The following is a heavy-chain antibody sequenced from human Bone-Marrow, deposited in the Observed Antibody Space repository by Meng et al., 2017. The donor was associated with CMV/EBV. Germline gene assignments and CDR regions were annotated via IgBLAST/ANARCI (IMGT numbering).Heavy chain of an antibody. J-gene: IGHJ6*02. D-gene: IGHD2-2*02. CDR3: ARAYCSSTTCYNRGYYVKGLDV. V-gene: IGHV1-69*05. CDR2: IIPMFSTA. Sequence: SVKVSCKASGGTFSSYAINWVRQAPGQGLEWMEGIIPMFSTADYAQKFEGRVTITTDESTSTAYMEVTSLRSEDTAVYFCARAYCSSTTCYNRGYYVKGLDVWGQGTTVTVSS. CDR1: GGTFSSYA.